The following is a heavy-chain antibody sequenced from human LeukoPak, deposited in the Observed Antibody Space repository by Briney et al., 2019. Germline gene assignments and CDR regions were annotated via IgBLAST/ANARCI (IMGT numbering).Heavy chain of an antibody. D-gene: IGHD4-23*01. V-gene: IGHV3-74*01. Sequence: GGSLRLSCAASGFTFSSYTMSWVRQAPGKGLVWVSRIASDGSSTTYADSVKGRFSISRDNAKNTLYLQMNSLRVEDTAVYYCARGRPHGNDYWGQGTLVTVSS. CDR3: ARGRPHGNDY. CDR2: IASDGSST. CDR1: GFTFSSYT. J-gene: IGHJ4*02.